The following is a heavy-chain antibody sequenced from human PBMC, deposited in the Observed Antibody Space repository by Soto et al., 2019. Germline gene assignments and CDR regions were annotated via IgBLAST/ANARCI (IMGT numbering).Heavy chain of an antibody. D-gene: IGHD3-3*01. J-gene: IGHJ5*02. CDR2: FCWNDDK. V-gene: IGHV2-5*01. CDR3: AHGIDFWSGSFMGWFDV. Sequence: SGPTLVNPTQTVTLTCTFSGFSLSRKEVGVGVGGSRQPPGKALEWLALFCWNDDKFYKSSLKNRLSITKHTSKNQVVLTMANMETVDSAKYYCAHGIDFWSGSFMGWFDVWGQ. CDR1: GFSLSRKEVG.